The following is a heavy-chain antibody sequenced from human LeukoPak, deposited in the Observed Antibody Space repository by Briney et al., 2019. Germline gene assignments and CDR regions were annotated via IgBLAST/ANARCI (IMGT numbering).Heavy chain of an antibody. Sequence: GAALKVSCTVSGYTLTELSMHWVRHAPGKGLEWMGGFDPEDGETIYAQKFQGRVTMTEDTSTDTAYMELGSLRSEDTAVYYCATSGPATAIDYFDYWGQGTLVTVSS. J-gene: IGHJ4*02. CDR3: ATSGPATAIDYFDY. D-gene: IGHD2-21*02. CDR1: GYTLTELS. CDR2: FDPEDGET. V-gene: IGHV1-24*01.